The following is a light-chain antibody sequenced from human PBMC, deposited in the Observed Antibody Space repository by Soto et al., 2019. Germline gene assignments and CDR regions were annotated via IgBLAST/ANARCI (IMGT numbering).Light chain of an antibody. CDR3: QQSFSTPCI. J-gene: IGKJ2*01. Sequence: DFQVTQSPSSLSASFGDRVTITCRASQSVNDYLNWYQQRPGKAPRLLIYAASTLHSGVPSRFSGSGFGTDFSLTITSLQPEDFATYYCQQSFSTPCIFGQGTKVDI. CDR1: QSVNDY. CDR2: AAS. V-gene: IGKV1-39*01.